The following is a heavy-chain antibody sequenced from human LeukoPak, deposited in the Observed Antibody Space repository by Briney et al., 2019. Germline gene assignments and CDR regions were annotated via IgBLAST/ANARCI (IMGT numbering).Heavy chain of an antibody. J-gene: IGHJ4*02. V-gene: IGHV3-53*04. D-gene: IGHD6-13*01. Sequence: GGSLRLSCAASGFKFDDYGMSWVRQAPGKGLEWVSVIYSGGNTYYADSVKGRFTISRHNSKNTLYLQMNSLRAEDTAVYYCARDAAAGSYDYWGQGTLVTVSS. CDR2: IYSGGNT. CDR3: ARDAAAGSYDY. CDR1: GFKFDDYG.